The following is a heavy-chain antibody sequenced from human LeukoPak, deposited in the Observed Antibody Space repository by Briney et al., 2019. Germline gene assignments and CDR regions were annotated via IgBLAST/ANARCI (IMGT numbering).Heavy chain of an antibody. Sequence: PGRSLRLSCAASGFTFSSYGMHWVRQAPGKGLEWVAVIWYDGSNEYCADSVKGRFTISRDNSKNTLYLQMNSLRAEDTAVYYYARDHEWGRAYFDYWGQGTLVTVSS. CDR1: GFTFSSYG. D-gene: IGHD1-26*01. CDR3: ARDHEWGRAYFDY. CDR2: IWYDGSNE. V-gene: IGHV3-33*01. J-gene: IGHJ4*02.